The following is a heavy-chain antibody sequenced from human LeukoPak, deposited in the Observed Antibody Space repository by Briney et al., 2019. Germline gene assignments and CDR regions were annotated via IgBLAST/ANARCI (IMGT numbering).Heavy chain of an antibody. D-gene: IGHD2-2*01. CDR1: GGSISSRSFY. Sequence: SETLSLTCSVSGGSISSRSFYWGWIRQPPGKGLEWIENIYYSGGTYYDPSLKSRVTISVDTSKNQFSLKLSSVTAADTAVYYCARDLLTDIVVVPEDAFDIWGQGTMVTVSS. J-gene: IGHJ3*02. CDR2: IYYSGGT. V-gene: IGHV4-39*07. CDR3: ARDLLTDIVVVPEDAFDI.